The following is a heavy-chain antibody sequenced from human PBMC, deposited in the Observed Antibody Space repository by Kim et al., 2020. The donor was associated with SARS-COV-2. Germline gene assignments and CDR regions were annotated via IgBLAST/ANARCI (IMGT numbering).Heavy chain of an antibody. J-gene: IGHJ4*02. CDR3: AGDLAWLLAHDY. Sequence: SYADSVKARFTISEDNAKNSLYLQMNSLRAEDTAVYYCAGDLAWLLAHDYWGQGTLVTVSS. V-gene: IGHV3-7*03. D-gene: IGHD3-3*01.